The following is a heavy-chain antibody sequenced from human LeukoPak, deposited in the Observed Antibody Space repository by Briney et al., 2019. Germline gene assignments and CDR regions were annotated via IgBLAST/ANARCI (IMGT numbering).Heavy chain of an antibody. D-gene: IGHD1-1*01. CDR3: TRVEVHGQSDY. V-gene: IGHV4-59*01. CDR1: GGSISSCY. J-gene: IGHJ4*02. CDR2: IYYTGST. Sequence: SETLSLTCTVSGGSISSCYWSWIRQPPGKGLDWIGYIYYTGSTKYNPSLNSRVTISVDTSKNQFSLELRSVTAADTAVYYCTRVEVHGQSDYWGQGTLVTVSS.